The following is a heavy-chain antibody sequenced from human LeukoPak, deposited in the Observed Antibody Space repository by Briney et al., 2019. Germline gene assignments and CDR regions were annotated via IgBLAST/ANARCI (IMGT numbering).Heavy chain of an antibody. CDR3: ARVPAAAGYGEFDY. D-gene: IGHD6-13*01. J-gene: IGHJ4*02. V-gene: IGHV3-21*01. CDR1: GFTFSSYS. CDR2: ISSSSSYI. Sequence: GGSLRLSCAASGFTFSSYSMNWVRQAPGEGLEWVSSISSSSSYIYYADSVKGRFAISRDNAKNSLYLQMNSLRAEDTAVYYCARVPAAAGYGEFDYWGQGTLVTVSS.